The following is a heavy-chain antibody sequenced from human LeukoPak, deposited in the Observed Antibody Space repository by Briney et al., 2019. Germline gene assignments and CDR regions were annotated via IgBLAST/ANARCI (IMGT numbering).Heavy chain of an antibody. J-gene: IGHJ4*02. CDR2: IIPIFGTA. CDR1: GYTFTGYY. V-gene: IGHV1-69*05. Sequence: SVKVSCKASGYTFTGYYMHWVRQAPGQGLEWMGRIIPIFGTANYAQKFQGRVTITTDESTSTAYMELSSLRSEDTAVYYCASFENFDYWGQGTLVTVSS. CDR3: ASFENFDY.